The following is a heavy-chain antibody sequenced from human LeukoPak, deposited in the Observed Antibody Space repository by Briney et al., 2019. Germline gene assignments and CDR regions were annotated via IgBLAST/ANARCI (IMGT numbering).Heavy chain of an antibody. CDR2: ISSGSRII. CDR1: GFTFSSYW. Sequence: GGSLRLSCTASGFTFSSYWMNWVRQAPGKGLEWVSFISSGSRIIYYADSVKGRFTVSRDNAKNSLYLQMNSLRDEDTAVYYCARNPAGIGDYWGQGTLVTVSS. D-gene: IGHD1-26*01. V-gene: IGHV3-48*02. CDR3: ARNPAGIGDY. J-gene: IGHJ4*02.